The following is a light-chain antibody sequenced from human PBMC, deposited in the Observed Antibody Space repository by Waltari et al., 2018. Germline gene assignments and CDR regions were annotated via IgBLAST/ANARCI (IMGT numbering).Light chain of an antibody. CDR2: WAA. Sequence: DIVMTQYPAALAVSLGQRATINGRSRQSLLYSANNQNSLGWYPQKPGHPPKLLIYWAANRESGVPDRFSGGGSGTDFTLTISSLQAEDVAVYYCQQYYGTPYTFGQGTKLEIK. CDR1: QSLLYSANNQNS. CDR3: QQYYGTPYT. V-gene: IGKV4-1*01. J-gene: IGKJ2*01.